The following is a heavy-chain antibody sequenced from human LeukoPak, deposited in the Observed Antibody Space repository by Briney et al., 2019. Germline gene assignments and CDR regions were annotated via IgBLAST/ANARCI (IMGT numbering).Heavy chain of an antibody. CDR1: GYSISSGYY. V-gene: IGHV4-38-2*02. CDR2: IYHSGRT. J-gene: IGHJ4*02. Sequence: SETLSLTCTVSGYSISSGYYWGWIRQPPGKGLEWIGIIYHSGRTDYNPSLKSRVTISEDTSKNQFSLKLSSVTAADTAVYYCARDGEMATIENYFDYWGQGALVTVSS. D-gene: IGHD5-24*01. CDR3: ARDGEMATIENYFDY.